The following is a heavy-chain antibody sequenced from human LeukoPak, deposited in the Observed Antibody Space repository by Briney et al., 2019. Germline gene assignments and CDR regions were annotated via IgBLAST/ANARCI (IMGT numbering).Heavy chain of an antibody. V-gene: IGHV1-2*02. CDR1: GYTFSGYY. J-gene: IGHJ4*02. D-gene: IGHD3-22*01. CDR2: INPHSGGT. CDR3: AGVRQQNYYDRIFGFDY. Sequence: ASVKVSCKASGYTFSGYYIHWVRQAPGQGLEWMGWINPHSGGTNYAQNFQGRVTMTRDTSISTAYMELSRLRFDDTAVYYCAGVRQQNYYDRIFGFDYWGQGTLVTVSS.